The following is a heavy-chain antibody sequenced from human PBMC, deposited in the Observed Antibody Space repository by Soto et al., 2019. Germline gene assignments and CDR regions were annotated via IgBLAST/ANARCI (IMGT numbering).Heavy chain of an antibody. CDR2: ISGSGGST. CDR3: AKDLLSQEVTGVRGVMPH. Sequence: GGSLRLSCAASGFTFSSYAMSWVRQAPGKGLEWVSAISGSGGSTYYADSVKGRFTISRDNSKNTLYLQMNSLRAEDTAVYYCAKDLLSQEVTGVRGVMPHWGQGTLVTVSS. CDR1: GFTFSSYA. J-gene: IGHJ4*02. D-gene: IGHD3-10*01. V-gene: IGHV3-23*01.